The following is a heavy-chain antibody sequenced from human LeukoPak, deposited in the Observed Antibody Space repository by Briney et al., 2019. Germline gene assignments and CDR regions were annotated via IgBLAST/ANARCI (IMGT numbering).Heavy chain of an antibody. J-gene: IGHJ4*02. V-gene: IGHV4-34*01. CDR1: GGSISSYY. CDR3: ARGGTGGYSSGWQRKSPALDY. CDR2: INHSGST. D-gene: IGHD6-19*01. Sequence: PSETLSLTCTVSGGSISSYYWSWIRQPPGKGLEWIGEINHSGSTNYNPSLKSRATISVDTSKNQFSLKLSSVTAADTAVYYCARGGTGGYSSGWQRKSPALDYWGQGTLVTVSS.